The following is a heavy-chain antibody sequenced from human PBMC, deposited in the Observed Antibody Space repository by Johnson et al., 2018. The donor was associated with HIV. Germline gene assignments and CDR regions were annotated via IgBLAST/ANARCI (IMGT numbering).Heavy chain of an antibody. Sequence: QMQLVESGGGVVQPGGSLKLSCAASGFNFSKYGMHWVRQAPGKGLEWVAFIRYDGSKKYYADSVKGRFTISRDNAKNTLYLQMNSLRAEDTAVYYCAKDRNYDILSIWGQGTVVTVSS. CDR2: IRYDGSKK. D-gene: IGHD3-9*01. V-gene: IGHV3-30*02. CDR3: AKDRNYDILSI. J-gene: IGHJ3*02. CDR1: GFNFSKYG.